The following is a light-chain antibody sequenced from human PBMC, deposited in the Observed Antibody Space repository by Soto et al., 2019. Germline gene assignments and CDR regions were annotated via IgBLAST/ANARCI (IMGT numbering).Light chain of an antibody. CDR2: DAS. CDR3: KQVNIVYT. V-gene: IGKV1-5*01. Sequence: DIPMSQSPSTLSASVGDRVPITCRASENIDKWLAWYQQKPERAPKLLIYDASTLESGVPSRFSGSGSGTDFTLTISSLQPEDFATYYCKQVNIVYTFGQGTKLDI. J-gene: IGKJ2*01. CDR1: ENIDKW.